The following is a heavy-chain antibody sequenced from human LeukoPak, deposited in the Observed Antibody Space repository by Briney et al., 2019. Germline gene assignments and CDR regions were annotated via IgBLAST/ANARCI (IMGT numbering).Heavy chain of an antibody. CDR3: AKCSGGWCRSFDY. CDR1: GFTFSSYA. Sequence: PGGSLRLSCAASGFTFSSYAMSWVRQAPGKGLEWVSAISGRGGSTYYADSVKGRFTISRDNSKNTLYLQMNSLRAEDTAVYYCAKCSGGWCRSFDYWGQGTLVTVSS. D-gene: IGHD6-19*01. V-gene: IGHV3-23*01. CDR2: ISGRGGST. J-gene: IGHJ4*02.